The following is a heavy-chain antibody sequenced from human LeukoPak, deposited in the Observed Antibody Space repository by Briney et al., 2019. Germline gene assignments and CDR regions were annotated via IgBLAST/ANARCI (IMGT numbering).Heavy chain of an antibody. D-gene: IGHD3-22*01. CDR3: ARRYYDSSELAFDI. CDR2: VIPIFGTA. J-gene: IGHJ3*02. V-gene: IGHV1-69*01. CDR1: GGTFSSYA. Sequence: SVKVSCKASGGTFSSYAISWVRQAPGQGLEWMGGVIPIFGTANYAQKFQGRVTITADESTSTAYMELSSLRSEDTAVYYCARRYYDSSELAFDIWGQGTMVTVSS.